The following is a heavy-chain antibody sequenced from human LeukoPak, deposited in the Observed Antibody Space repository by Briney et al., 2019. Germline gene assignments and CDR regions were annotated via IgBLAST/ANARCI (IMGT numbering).Heavy chain of an antibody. D-gene: IGHD3-10*01. J-gene: IGHJ4*02. CDR3: ARDAVRGVRFDY. V-gene: IGHV3-48*03. CDR1: GFTFSSYQ. CDR2: VSSSGSTK. Sequence: GGSLRLSCAASGFTFSSYQMNWVRQAPGKGLEWVSYVSSSGSTKYYADSVKGRFTISRDNAKNSLYLQMNSLRAEDMAVYYCARDAVRGVRFDYWGQGTLVTVSS.